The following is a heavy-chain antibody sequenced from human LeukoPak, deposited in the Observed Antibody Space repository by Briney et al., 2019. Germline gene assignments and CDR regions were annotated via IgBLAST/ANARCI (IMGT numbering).Heavy chain of an antibody. Sequence: DSVKVSCKASGYTFTGYYMHWVRQAPGQGLEWMGWINPNSGGTNFAQKFQGSDTMTKDTSISTDYMELSRLRSDDTAVYYCAREYYGRALDPWGQGTLVTVSS. CDR1: GYTFTGYY. CDR3: AREYYGRALDP. CDR2: INPNSGGT. V-gene: IGHV1-2*02. J-gene: IGHJ5*02. D-gene: IGHD2-21*01.